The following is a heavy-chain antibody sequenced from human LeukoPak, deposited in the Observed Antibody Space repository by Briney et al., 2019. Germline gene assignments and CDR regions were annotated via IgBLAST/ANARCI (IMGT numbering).Heavy chain of an antibody. CDR2: VTGSGGST. CDR3: AKNKDSSPSNFDY. V-gene: IGHV3-23*01. Sequence: PGGSLRLSCAASGFTFSSYAMSWVRQPPGKGLEWVSAVTGSGGSTSYPDSVKGRFSISIDNSENTLYLQMNSLRAEDTAIYYCAKNKDSSPSNFDYWGQGTLVTVSS. D-gene: IGHD6-6*01. CDR1: GFTFSSYA. J-gene: IGHJ4*02.